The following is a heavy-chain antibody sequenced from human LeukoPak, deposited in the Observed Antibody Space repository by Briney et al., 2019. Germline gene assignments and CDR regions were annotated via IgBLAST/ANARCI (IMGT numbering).Heavy chain of an antibody. D-gene: IGHD4-23*01. CDR2: IYSGGST. V-gene: IGHV3-53*01. CDR1: GFTVSSNY. Sequence: GGSLRLSCAASGFTVSSNYMSWVRQAPGKGLEWVPVIYSGGSTYYADSVKGRFTISRDNSKNTLYLQMNSLRAEDTAVYYCVRDHPTVVTGAFDIWGQGTMVTVSS. J-gene: IGHJ3*02. CDR3: VRDHPTVVTGAFDI.